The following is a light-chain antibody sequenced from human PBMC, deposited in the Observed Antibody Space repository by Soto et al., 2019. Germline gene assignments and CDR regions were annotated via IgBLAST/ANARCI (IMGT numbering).Light chain of an antibody. V-gene: IGKV1-5*02. CDR1: ESISSW. Sequence: IQMTQSPSSLSASIGDRVSIICRASESISSWLAWYQQKPGKAPKLQIYDASSLESGVPSRFSGSGSGTEFTLTISSLQPDDFATYYCQQYNSYLWTFGQGTKVDIK. J-gene: IGKJ1*01. CDR3: QQYNSYLWT. CDR2: DAS.